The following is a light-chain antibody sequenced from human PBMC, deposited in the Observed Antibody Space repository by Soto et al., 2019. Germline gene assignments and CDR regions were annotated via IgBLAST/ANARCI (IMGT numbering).Light chain of an antibody. Sequence: EIVMTQSPATLSVSPGERAPLSCRASQSVSSSYLAWYQQKPGQAPRLLIYGASSRATGIPDRFSGSGSGTDFTLTISRLEPEDFAVYYCQQYGSSPQTFGQGTKVDIK. V-gene: IGKV3-20*01. CDR1: QSVSSSY. J-gene: IGKJ1*01. CDR2: GAS. CDR3: QQYGSSPQT.